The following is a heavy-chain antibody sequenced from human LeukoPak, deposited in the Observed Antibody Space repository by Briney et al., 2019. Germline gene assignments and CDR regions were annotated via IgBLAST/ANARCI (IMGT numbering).Heavy chain of an antibody. CDR1: GFTFSSYA. Sequence: GGSLRLSCAASGFTFSSYAMHWVRQAPGKGLEWVAVISYDGSNKYYADSVKGRFTISGDNSKNTLYLQMNSLRAEDTAVYYCARGSILLWFGELLSDYFDYWGQGTLVTVSS. CDR2: ISYDGSNK. J-gene: IGHJ4*02. CDR3: ARGSILLWFGELLSDYFDY. D-gene: IGHD3-10*01. V-gene: IGHV3-30*04.